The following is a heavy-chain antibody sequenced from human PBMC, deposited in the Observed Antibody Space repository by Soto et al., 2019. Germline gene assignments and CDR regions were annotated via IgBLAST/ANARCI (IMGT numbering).Heavy chain of an antibody. J-gene: IGHJ4*02. CDR1: GGSFSGYY. Sequence: QVQLQQWGAGLLKPSETLSLTCAVYGGSFSGYYWSWIRQPPGKGLEWIGEINHSGSTNYNPSLKSRVTISVDPSKNQFSLKLSSVTAADTAVYYCARARYYYDSSGYYGYYFDYWGQGTLVTVSS. CDR2: INHSGST. V-gene: IGHV4-34*01. D-gene: IGHD3-22*01. CDR3: ARARYYYDSSGYYGYYFDY.